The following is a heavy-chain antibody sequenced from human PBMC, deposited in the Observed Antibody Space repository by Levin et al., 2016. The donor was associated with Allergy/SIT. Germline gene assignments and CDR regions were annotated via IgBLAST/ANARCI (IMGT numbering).Heavy chain of an antibody. J-gene: IGHJ6*02. CDR1: GFTFSSYA. CDR2: ISGSGGST. CDR3: AKDPDYDILTGYLPYYYYGMDV. V-gene: IGHV3-23*01. Sequence: GGSLRLSCAASGFTFSSYAMSWVRQAPGKGLEWVSAISGSGGSTYYADSVKGRFTISRDNSKNTLYLQMNSLRAEDTAVYYCAKDPDYDILTGYLPYYYYGMDVWGQGTTVTVSS. D-gene: IGHD3-9*01.